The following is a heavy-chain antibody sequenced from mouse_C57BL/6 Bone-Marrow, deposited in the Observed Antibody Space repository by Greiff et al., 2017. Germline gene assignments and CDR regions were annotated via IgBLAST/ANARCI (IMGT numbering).Heavy chain of an antibody. CDR3: AVIYDGYYGYFDV. Sequence: LQQSGAELVRPGSSVKLSCKASSFAFMASAMHWVKHRPGHGLEWIGSFTIYSDATEYSENFKGKATLTANTSSSTAYMELSSLTSEDSAVYYCAVIYDGYYGYFDVWGTGTTVTVSS. CDR2: FTIYSDAT. D-gene: IGHD2-3*01. CDR1: SFAFMASA. J-gene: IGHJ1*03. V-gene: IGHV1-49*01.